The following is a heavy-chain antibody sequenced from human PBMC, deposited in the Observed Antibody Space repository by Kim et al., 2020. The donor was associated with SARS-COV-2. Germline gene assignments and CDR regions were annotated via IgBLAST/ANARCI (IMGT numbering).Heavy chain of an antibody. CDR2: ISSSSTI. D-gene: IGHD4-17*01. J-gene: IGHJ6*02. V-gene: IGHV3-48*04. CDR1: GFTFSSYS. CDR3: ARVRPTVTTDPPPNYYYYGMDV. Sequence: GGSLRLSCAASGFTFSSYSMNWVRQAPGKGLEWVSYISSSSTIYYADSVKGRFTISRDNAKNSLYLQMNSLRAEDTAVYYCARVRPTVTTDPPPNYYYYGMDVWGQWTTVTDTS.